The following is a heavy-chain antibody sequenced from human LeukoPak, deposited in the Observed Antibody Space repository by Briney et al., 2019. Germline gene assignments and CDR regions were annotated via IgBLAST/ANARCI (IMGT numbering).Heavy chain of an antibody. CDR1: GFTFSSHW. D-gene: IGHD2-15*01. CDR2: ISSDGSRP. CDR3: VRDGQRSTPLDY. Sequence: GGSLRLSCAASGFTFSSHWMHWVRQAPGKGLVWVSGISSDGSRPRYADSVNGRFTISRDNAKNTLYLQMNSLRAEDTAVYFCVRDGQRSTPLDYWGQGTLVTVSS. J-gene: IGHJ4*02. V-gene: IGHV3-74*01.